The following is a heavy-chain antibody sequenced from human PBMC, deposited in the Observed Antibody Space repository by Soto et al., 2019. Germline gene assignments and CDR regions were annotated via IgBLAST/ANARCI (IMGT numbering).Heavy chain of an antibody. D-gene: IGHD2-8*01. V-gene: IGHV4-4*02. J-gene: IGHJ6*02. CDR3: ARLCNYGAGPRDYYYYAMDV. Sequence: QVQLQESGPGLVRPSGTLSLTCAVSGDSIFSTNWWSWVRRPPGKGLEWIGEIFHTGRTNYSPSLKSRVTISVDTTENQFSLKLSSVTAADTAVYHCARLCNYGAGPRDYYYYAMDVWGQGTTVTVSS. CDR1: GDSIFSTNW. CDR2: IFHTGRT.